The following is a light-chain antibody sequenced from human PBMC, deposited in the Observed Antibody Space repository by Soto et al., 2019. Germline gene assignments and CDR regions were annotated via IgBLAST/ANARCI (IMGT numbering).Light chain of an antibody. CDR3: QQYGSSPRT. V-gene: IGKV3-20*01. CDR1: QSVSTY. CDR2: DAS. J-gene: IGKJ1*01. Sequence: EIVLTQSPASLSLSPGEGATLSCRASQSVSTYLAWFRQKFGQPPRLLIYDASKRATGIPARFSGSGSGTDFTLTITSLDPDDFAVYYCQQYGSSPRTFGQGTKVEIK.